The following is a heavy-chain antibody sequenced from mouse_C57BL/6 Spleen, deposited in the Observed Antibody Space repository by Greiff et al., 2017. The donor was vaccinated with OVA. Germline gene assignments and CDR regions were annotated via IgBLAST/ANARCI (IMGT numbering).Heavy chain of an antibody. Sequence: DVKLQESGPGMVKPSQSLSLTCTVTGYSITSGYDWHWIRHFPGNKLEWMGYISYSGSTNYNPSLKSRISITHDTSKNHFFLKLNAVTTEDTATYYCARGEDSSGSWFAYWGQGTLVTVSA. D-gene: IGHD3-2*02. CDR1: GYSITSGYD. CDR3: ARGEDSSGSWFAY. CDR2: ISYSGST. V-gene: IGHV3-1*01. J-gene: IGHJ3*01.